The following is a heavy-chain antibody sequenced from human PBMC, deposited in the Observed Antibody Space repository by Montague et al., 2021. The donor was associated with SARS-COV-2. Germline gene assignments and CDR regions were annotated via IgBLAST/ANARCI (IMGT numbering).Heavy chain of an antibody. Sequence: SETLSLTCTVSGDSLSFYFWTWIRQPPGRGLEWIGYIEYSGSTNYNPSLKGRLTMSLDMSSNQFSLGLRSVTAADTAVYYCGGLGYSTSTVDSWGHGTLVSVSS. V-gene: IGHV4-59*08. CDR2: IEYSGST. CDR3: GGLGYSTSTVDS. D-gene: IGHD6-6*01. CDR1: GDSLSFYF. J-gene: IGHJ5*01.